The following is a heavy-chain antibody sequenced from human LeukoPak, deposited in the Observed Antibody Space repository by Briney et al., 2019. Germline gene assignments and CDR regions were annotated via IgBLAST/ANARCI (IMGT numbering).Heavy chain of an antibody. V-gene: IGHV1-2*02. CDR3: ASPSSSWYNEYFQH. Sequence: HVASVKVSCKASGYTFTGYYMHWVRQAPGQGLEWMGWINPNSGGTNYAQKFQGRVTMTRDTSISTAYMELSRPRSDDTAVYYCASPSSSWYNEYFQHWGQGTLVTVSS. CDR1: GYTFTGYY. CDR2: INPNSGGT. J-gene: IGHJ1*01. D-gene: IGHD6-13*01.